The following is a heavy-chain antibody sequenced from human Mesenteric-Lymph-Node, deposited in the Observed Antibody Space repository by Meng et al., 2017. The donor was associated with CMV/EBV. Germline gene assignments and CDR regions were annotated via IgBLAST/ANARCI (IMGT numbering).Heavy chain of an antibody. Sequence: ESLKISCAASGFFFSRYPMNWVRQAPGKGLEWIGSFFYSGDTYYNPSLKSRVTISVDTSTNQFSLKVSSVTAADTAVYYCARGLTGPDYYYNAMDVWGPGTTVTVSS. CDR1: GFFFSRYP. J-gene: IGHJ6*02. CDR3: ARGLTGPDYYYNAMDV. CDR2: FFYSGDT. V-gene: IGHV4-59*12. D-gene: IGHD4-11*01.